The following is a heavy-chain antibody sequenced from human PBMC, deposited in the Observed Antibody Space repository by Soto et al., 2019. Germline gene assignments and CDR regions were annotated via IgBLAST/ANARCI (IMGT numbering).Heavy chain of an antibody. CDR3: ARRGSGHTFDY. CDR1: GASVSRTGFH. J-gene: IGHJ4*02. CDR2: IYEGETT. V-gene: IGHV4-39*01. Sequence: SETLSLTCAVSGASVSRTGFHWGWIRQPPGQGLEWIGSIYEGETTFYNSSLKSRVTISADTSKNQFSLRLTSVTAADTAVYYCARRGSGHTFDYWGQGTLVTVSS. D-gene: IGHD3-10*01.